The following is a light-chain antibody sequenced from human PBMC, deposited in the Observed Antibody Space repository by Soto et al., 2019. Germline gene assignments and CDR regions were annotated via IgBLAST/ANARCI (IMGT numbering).Light chain of an antibody. CDR2: KVT. CDR3: SSYATSSTWV. Sequence: QSALTQPASVSGSPGQSITISCTGTISDVGAYNYVSWYRQHPGKGPELIIYKVTDRPSGVSSRFSGSKSGNTASLTISGLQAEDEADYYCSSYATSSTWVFGGGTKLTVL. V-gene: IGLV2-14*01. J-gene: IGLJ3*02. CDR1: ISDVGAYNY.